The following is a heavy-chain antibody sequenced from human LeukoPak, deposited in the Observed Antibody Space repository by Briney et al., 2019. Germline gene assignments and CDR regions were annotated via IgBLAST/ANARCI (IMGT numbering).Heavy chain of an antibody. CDR1: GGSISSYY. Sequence: PSETLSLTCTVSGGSISSYYWSWIRQPPGKGLEWIGYIYYSGSTNYNPSLKSRATISVDTSKNQFSLKLSSVTAADTAVYYCARAGDYGDYVGWFDPWGQGTLVTVSS. D-gene: IGHD4-17*01. V-gene: IGHV4-59*12. J-gene: IGHJ5*02. CDR3: ARAGDYGDYVGWFDP. CDR2: IYYSGST.